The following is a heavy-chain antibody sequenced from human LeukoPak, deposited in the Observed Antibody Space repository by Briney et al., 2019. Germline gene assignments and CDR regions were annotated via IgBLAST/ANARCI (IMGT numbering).Heavy chain of an antibody. CDR2: IGAYNGNT. CDR1: GYTVTNYD. J-gene: IGHJ4*02. V-gene: IGHV1-18*01. CDR3: ARDRRSSSSNSSFFDY. Sequence: ASVKVSCKASGYTVTNYDFSWVRQAPGHGLEWIGWIGAYNGNTNNAQKLHGRVTMTTDTSTSTASMQLRSMRSDYTAVYYCARDRRSSSSNSSFFDYWGQETVVTVSS. D-gene: IGHD6-6*01.